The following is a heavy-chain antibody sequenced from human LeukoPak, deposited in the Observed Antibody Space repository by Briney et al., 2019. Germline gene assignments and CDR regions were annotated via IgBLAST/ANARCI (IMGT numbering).Heavy chain of an antibody. V-gene: IGHV4-39*07. D-gene: IGHD6-13*01. J-gene: IGHJ4*02. CDR3: ARSYRSCWYFELHFDY. CDR2: IYYSGST. Sequence: SETLSLTCTVSGGSISSSSYYWGWIRQPPGKGLEWIGSIYYSGSTYYNPSLKSRVTISVDTSKKQFSLKLNSGTAADTAVYYCARSYRSCWYFELHFDYWGRGALVTVSS. CDR1: GGSISSSSYY.